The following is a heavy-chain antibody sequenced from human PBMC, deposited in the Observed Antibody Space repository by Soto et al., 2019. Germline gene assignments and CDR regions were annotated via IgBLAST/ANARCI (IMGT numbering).Heavy chain of an antibody. CDR2: IYNGGGT. D-gene: IGHD6-6*01. V-gene: IGHV4-61*08. J-gene: IGHJ6*02. CDR3: ARVGVRLGRIAARPQADPYYYAMDV. CDR1: GGSVSSGGTS. Sequence: QVQLQESGPGLVKPSETLSLTCTVSGGSVSSGGTSWRWFGRPQGKGLEWIGYIYNGGGTNFNPSLRSRVTVSVDTSKNQFSLKLSSVTAADTAVYYCARVGVRLGRIAARPQADPYYYAMDVWGQGTTVTFSS.